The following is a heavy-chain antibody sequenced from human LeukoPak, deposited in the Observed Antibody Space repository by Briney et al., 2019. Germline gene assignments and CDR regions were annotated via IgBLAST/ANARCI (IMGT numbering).Heavy chain of an antibody. J-gene: IGHJ4*02. Sequence: SETLSLTCAVYGGSFSGYYWSWIRQPPGKGLEWIGEINHSGSTNYNPSLKSRVTISVDTSKNQFSLKLSSVTAADTAVYYCAKAQHSSTWGYFDSWGQGTLVTVSS. CDR1: GGSFSGYY. CDR2: INHSGST. CDR3: AKAQHSSTWGYFDS. V-gene: IGHV4-34*01. D-gene: IGHD6-13*01.